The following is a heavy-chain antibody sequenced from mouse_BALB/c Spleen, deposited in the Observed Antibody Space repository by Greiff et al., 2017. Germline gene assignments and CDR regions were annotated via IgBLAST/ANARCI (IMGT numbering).Heavy chain of an antibody. Sequence: QVQLKESGTVLARPGASVKMSCKASGYTFTSYWMHWVKQRPGQGLEWIGYINPSTGYTEYNQKFKDKATLTADKSSSTAYMQLSSLTSEDSAVYYCARSGYYGSREAFAYWGQGTLVTVSA. V-gene: IGHV1-4*01. CDR2: INPSTGYT. D-gene: IGHD1-1*01. CDR3: ARSGYYGSREAFAY. CDR1: GYTFTSYW. J-gene: IGHJ3*01.